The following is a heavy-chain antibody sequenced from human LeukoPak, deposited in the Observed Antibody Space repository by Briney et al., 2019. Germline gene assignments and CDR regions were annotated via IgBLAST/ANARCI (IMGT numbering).Heavy chain of an antibody. V-gene: IGHV4-39*07. CDR3: AREVRSAWASFDP. J-gene: IGHJ5*02. D-gene: IGHD1-26*01. Sequence: SETLSLTCTVSGGSITSRSNYWGWIRQPPGKGLEWIGSINYSGSTYYNPSLKSRVTISVDTSKNQFSLKLISVTAADTAVYYCAREVRSAWASFDPWGQGTLVTVSS. CDR1: GGSITSRSNY. CDR2: INYSGST.